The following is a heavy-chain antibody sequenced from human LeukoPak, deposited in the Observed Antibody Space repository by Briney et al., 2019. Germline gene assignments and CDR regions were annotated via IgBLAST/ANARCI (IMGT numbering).Heavy chain of an antibody. CDR3: ASTYSGYMGY. V-gene: IGHV3-74*01. CDR2: INSDGSST. Sequence: GGSLRLSCAASGFTFSNYWMHRVRQAPGKGLVWVSRINSDGSSTDYADSVKGRFTISRDNAKNTLYLQMNSLRAEDTAVYYCASTYSGYMGYWGQGTLVTVSS. J-gene: IGHJ4*02. D-gene: IGHD5-12*01. CDR1: GFTFSNYW.